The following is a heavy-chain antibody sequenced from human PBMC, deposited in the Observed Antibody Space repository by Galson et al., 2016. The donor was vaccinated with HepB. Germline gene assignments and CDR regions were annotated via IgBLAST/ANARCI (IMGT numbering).Heavy chain of an antibody. V-gene: IGHV6-1*01. CDR3: AREDSGSFFY. CDR2: TYYRSKWYN. J-gene: IGHJ4*02. Sequence: CAISGDSVSSNGAAWNWIRQSPSRGLEWLGRTYYRSKWYNDYAVSVKSRITINPDPSRNQFSLQLNSVTPADTAVYFCAREDSGSFFYWGQGTLVTVSS. D-gene: IGHD1-26*01. CDR1: GDSVSSNGAA.